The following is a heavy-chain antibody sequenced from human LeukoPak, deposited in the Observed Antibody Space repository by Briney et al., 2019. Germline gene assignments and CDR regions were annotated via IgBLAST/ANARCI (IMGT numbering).Heavy chain of an antibody. D-gene: IGHD6-6*01. V-gene: IGHV5-51*01. CDR3: ARTASIAARPVWFDP. Sequence: GESLKISCKGSGYSFTSYWIGWVRQMPGKGLEWMGIIYPGDSDTRYSPSFQGQVTISADKSISTAYLQWSSLKASDTAMYYCARTASIAARPVWFDPWGQGTLVTVSS. CDR2: IYPGDSDT. CDR1: GYSFTSYW. J-gene: IGHJ5*02.